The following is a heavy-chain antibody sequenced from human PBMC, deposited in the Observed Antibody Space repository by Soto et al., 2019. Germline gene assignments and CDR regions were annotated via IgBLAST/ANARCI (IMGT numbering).Heavy chain of an antibody. D-gene: IGHD2-15*01. CDR1: GGSISSYY. CDR3: AREGCSGGSCYGDHDAFDI. J-gene: IGHJ3*02. CDR2: IYYSGST. Sequence: SETLSLTCTVSGGSISSYYWSWIRQPPGKGLEWIGYIYYSGSTNYNPSLKSRVTISVDTSKNQFSLKLSSVTAADTAVYYCAREGCSGGSCYGDHDAFDIWGQGTMVTVSS. V-gene: IGHV4-59*01.